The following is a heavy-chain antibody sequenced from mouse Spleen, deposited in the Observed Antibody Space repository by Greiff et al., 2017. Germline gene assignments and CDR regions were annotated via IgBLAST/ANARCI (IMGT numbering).Heavy chain of an antibody. CDR1: GYTFTDYA. CDR3: ARGDYYGSSPWFAY. V-gene: IGHV1S137*01. CDR2: ISTYYGDA. J-gene: IGHJ3*01. Sequence: QVQLQQSGAELVRPGVSVKISCKGSGYTFTDYAMHWVKQSHAKSLEWIGVISTYYGDASYNQKFKGKATMTVDKSSSTAYMELARLTSEDSAIYYCARGDYYGSSPWFAYWGQGTLVTVSA. D-gene: IGHD1-1*01.